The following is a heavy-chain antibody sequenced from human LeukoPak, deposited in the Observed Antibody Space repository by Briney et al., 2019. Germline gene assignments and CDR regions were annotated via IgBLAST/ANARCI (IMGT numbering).Heavy chain of an antibody. Sequence: SQTLSLTCAISGDGVSSNSAAWNWIRQSPSSGLEWLGRTYYRSKWHNEYAISVKSRITVNPDTSKNQFSLQLNSVTPEDTAVYYCARGTWAAGLGSWGQGTLVTVSS. D-gene: IGHD6-13*01. CDR2: TYYRSKWHN. CDR1: GDGVSSNSAA. V-gene: IGHV6-1*01. CDR3: ARGTWAAGLGS. J-gene: IGHJ4*02.